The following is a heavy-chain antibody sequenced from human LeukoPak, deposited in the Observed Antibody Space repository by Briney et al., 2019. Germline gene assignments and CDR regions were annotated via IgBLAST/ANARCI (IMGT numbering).Heavy chain of an antibody. CDR3: ARDPHYDSSGYYPPYFDY. D-gene: IGHD3-22*01. CDR2: ISSNGGST. V-gene: IGHV3-64*01. CDR1: GFTFSSYA. J-gene: IGHJ4*02. Sequence: AGGSLRLSCAASGFTFSSYAMHWVRQAPGKGLEYVSAISSNGGSTYYANSVKGRFTISRDNSKNTLYLQMGSLRAEDMAVYYCARDPHYDSSGYYPPYFDYWGQGTLVAVSS.